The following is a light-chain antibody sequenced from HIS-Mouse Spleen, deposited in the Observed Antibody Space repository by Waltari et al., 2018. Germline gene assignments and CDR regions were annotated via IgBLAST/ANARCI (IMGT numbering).Light chain of an antibody. CDR1: SSDVGGYNY. J-gene: IGLJ2*01. CDR3: QAWDSSTVV. Sequence: QSALTQPPSASGSPGQSVTISCTGTSSDVGGYNYVSWYQQHPGKAPKLMIYEVSKRASGSPGRFSGANSGNTATLTISGTQAMDEADYYCQAWDSSTVVFGGGTKLTVL. CDR2: EVS. V-gene: IGLV2-8*01.